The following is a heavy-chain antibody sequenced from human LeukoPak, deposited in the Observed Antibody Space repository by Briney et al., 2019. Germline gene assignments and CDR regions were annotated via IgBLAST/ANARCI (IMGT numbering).Heavy chain of an antibody. CDR2: INHSGST. D-gene: IGHD5-12*01. V-gene: IGHV4-34*01. J-gene: IGHJ4*02. Sequence: PSETLSLTCAVYGGSFSGYYWSWIRQPPGKGLEWIGEINHSGSTNYNPSLKSRVTISVDTSKNQFSLKVSSVTAADTAVYYCARVGTGSGYDYLDLGFDSWGQGTLVTVSS. CDR3: ARVGTGSGYDYLDLGFDS. CDR1: GGSFSGYY.